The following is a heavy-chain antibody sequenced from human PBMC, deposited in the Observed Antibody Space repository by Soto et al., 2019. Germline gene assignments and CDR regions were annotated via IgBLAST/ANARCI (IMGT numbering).Heavy chain of an antibody. V-gene: IGHV3-30*18. CDR1: GFAFSTSD. D-gene: IGHD7-27*01. Sequence: QVRLVESGGGVVLPGRPLRLSCAASGFAFSTSDIHWVRQAPGKGLEWVALISYDGGNQYYADSVKGRFTISRDNSKSTLYLQMNSLTTEDTAFYYCAKNLGEPGDVWGQGTLVTVSS. CDR2: ISYDGGNQ. CDR3: AKNLGEPGDV. J-gene: IGHJ4*02.